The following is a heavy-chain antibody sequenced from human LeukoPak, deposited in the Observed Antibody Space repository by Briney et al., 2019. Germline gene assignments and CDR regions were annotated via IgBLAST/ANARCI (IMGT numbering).Heavy chain of an antibody. Sequence: PGGSLRLSCLASGFILRKEWMNWVRQAPGKGLEWVANINEDGSEKNYVASVKGRFTTSRDNARNSLSLHLNSLRSEDTAVYYCATYKNQPHTPFFDFWGQGALVTVSA. CDR1: GFILRKEW. D-gene: IGHD1-1*01. J-gene: IGHJ4*02. CDR3: ATYKNQPHTPFFDF. CDR2: INEDGSEK. V-gene: IGHV3-7*02.